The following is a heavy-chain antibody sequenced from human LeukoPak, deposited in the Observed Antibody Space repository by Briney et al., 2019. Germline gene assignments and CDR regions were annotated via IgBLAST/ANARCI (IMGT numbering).Heavy chain of an antibody. CDR1: GFTFSSYG. J-gene: IGHJ3*02. CDR3: PKDRQKQIVVVTAGLAAFDI. Sequence: GGSLRLSCAASGFTFSSYGMHWVRQAPGKGLEWVAVISYDGSNKYYADSVKGRFIISRDNSKNTLYLQMNSLRAEDTAVYYCPKDRQKQIVVVTAGLAAFDIWGQGTMVTVS. V-gene: IGHV3-30*18. CDR2: ISYDGSNK. D-gene: IGHD2-21*02.